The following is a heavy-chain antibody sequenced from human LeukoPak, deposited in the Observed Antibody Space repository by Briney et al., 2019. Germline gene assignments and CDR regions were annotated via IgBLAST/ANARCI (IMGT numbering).Heavy chain of an antibody. CDR2: ISYDGSNK. J-gene: IGHJ4*02. D-gene: IGHD2-21*02. V-gene: IGHV3-30*01. CDR1: GFTFSSYA. CDR3: ARMSRDAYCGGDCYSEDY. Sequence: GGSLRLSCAASGFTFSSYAMHWVRQAPGKGLEWVAVISYDGSNKYYADSVKGRFTISRDNSKNTLYLQMNSLRAEDTAVYYYARMSRDAYCGGDCYSEDYWGQGTLVTVSS.